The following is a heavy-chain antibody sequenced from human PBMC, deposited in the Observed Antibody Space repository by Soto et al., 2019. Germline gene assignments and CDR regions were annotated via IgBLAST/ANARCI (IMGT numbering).Heavy chain of an antibody. CDR3: VRVEGTFHYGDY. D-gene: IGHD3-10*01. V-gene: IGHV1-18*01. CDR1: GYTFTNYG. CDR2: IRDYKDYA. J-gene: IGHJ4*02. Sequence: QVQLVQSGAEVKKPGASVKVSRKASGYTFTNYGLSWVRQAPGQGLEWMGWIRDYKDYANYAQKFRGRVTITADTSTRTGYMELRSLTSDDTAVYYCVRVEGTFHYGDYWGQGTLVTVSS.